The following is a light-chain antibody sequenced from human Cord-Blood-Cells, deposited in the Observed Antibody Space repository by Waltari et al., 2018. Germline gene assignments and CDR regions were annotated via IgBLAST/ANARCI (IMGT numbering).Light chain of an antibody. J-gene: IGKJ4*01. CDR1: QDISNY. Sequence: QMTQYPSSLYASVGDRVTITCQASQDISNYLNWYQQKPGKAPKLLIYDASNLETVVPSRFSGSGSGTDFTFTISSLQPEDIATYYCQQYDNLPLTFGGGTKVEIK. CDR3: QQYDNLPLT. V-gene: IGKV1-33*01. CDR2: DAS.